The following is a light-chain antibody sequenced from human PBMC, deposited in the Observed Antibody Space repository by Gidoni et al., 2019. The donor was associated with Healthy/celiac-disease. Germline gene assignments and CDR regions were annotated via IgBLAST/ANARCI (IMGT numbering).Light chain of an antibody. V-gene: IGKV1-5*03. CDR2: KSS. Sequence: DIQMTQSPSTLSASVGDRVTITCRASQSISSWLAWYQQKPGKAPNLLIYKSSSLGSGVPSRFSGSGSGTEFPLTISRLQPDDFATYYCQQYNSYPFTFGPGTKVDIK. CDR3: QQYNSYPFT. CDR1: QSISSW. J-gene: IGKJ3*01.